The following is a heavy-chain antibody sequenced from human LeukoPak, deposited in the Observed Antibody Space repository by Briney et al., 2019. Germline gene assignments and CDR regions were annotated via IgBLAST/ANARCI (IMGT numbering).Heavy chain of an antibody. J-gene: IGHJ3*02. CDR1: GGSISSGDYY. CDR3: ARDYDSSGSDAFDI. V-gene: IGHV4-30-4*01. Sequence: SQTLSLTCTVSGGSISSGDYYWSWVRQPPGKGLEWIGEIFHSGSTEYNPSLKSRVTISVDKSKNQFSLKLTSVTAADTAVYFCARDYDSSGSDAFDIWGQGTMVTVSS. D-gene: IGHD3-22*01. CDR2: IFHSGST.